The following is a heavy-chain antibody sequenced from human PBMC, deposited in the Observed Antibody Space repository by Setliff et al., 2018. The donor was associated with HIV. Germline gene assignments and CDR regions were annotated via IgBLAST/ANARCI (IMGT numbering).Heavy chain of an antibody. CDR1: GLTVSDHF. CDR3: ARVRLYNTALDY. CDR2: IYSGGST. J-gene: IGHJ4*02. Sequence: GGSLRLSCAASGLTVSDHFFDWVRQAPGKGLEWVSTIYSGGSTYHADSVKGRFTLSRDTSKNTLFLQMNSLRPEDTAVYYCARVRLYNTALDYWGQGTLVTVSS. V-gene: IGHV3-66*02. D-gene: IGHD3-3*01.